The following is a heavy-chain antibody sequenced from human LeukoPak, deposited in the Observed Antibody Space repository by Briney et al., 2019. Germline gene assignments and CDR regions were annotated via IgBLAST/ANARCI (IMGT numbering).Heavy chain of an antibody. D-gene: IGHD3-3*01. V-gene: IGHV4-39*01. CDR3: ERRHYDFWSGYFGGWFDP. J-gene: IGHJ5*02. CDR2: IYYSGST. Sequence: SETLSLTCTVSGGSISSSSYYWGWIRQPPGKGLEWIGSIYYSGSTYYNPSLKSRVTISVDTSKNQFSLKLSSVTAADTAVYYCERRHYDFWSGYFGGWFDPWGQGTLVTVSS. CDR1: GGSISSSSYY.